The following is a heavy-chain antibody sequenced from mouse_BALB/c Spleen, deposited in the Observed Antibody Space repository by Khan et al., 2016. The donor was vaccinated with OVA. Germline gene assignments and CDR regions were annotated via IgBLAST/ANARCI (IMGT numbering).Heavy chain of an antibody. V-gene: IGHV2-9*02. J-gene: IGHJ3*01. CDR1: GFSLSNYG. Sequence: VQLQESGPGLVAPSQTLSITCTVSGFSLSNYGVHWVRQPPGKGLEWLGVIWAGGSTNRNSGLMSRLSISKDDSKSQVFFKMNSLQTDDTAMYYCARAFYNGAWFAYWGQGTLVTVSA. D-gene: IGHD1-3*01. CDR3: ARAFYNGAWFAY. CDR2: IWAGGST.